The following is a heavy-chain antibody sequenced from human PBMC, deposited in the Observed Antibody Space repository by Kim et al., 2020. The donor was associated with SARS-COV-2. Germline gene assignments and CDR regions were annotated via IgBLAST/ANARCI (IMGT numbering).Heavy chain of an antibody. D-gene: IGHD3-10*01. CDR1: GFTFSSYA. CDR3: ARDLGFGELSPFDY. J-gene: IGHJ4*02. CDR2: ISYDGSNK. Sequence: GGSLRLSCAASGFTFSSYAMHWVRQAPGKGLEWVAVISYDGSNKYYADSVKGRFTISRDNSKNTLYLQMNSLRAEDTAVYYCARDLGFGELSPFDYWGQGTLVTVSS. V-gene: IGHV3-30*04.